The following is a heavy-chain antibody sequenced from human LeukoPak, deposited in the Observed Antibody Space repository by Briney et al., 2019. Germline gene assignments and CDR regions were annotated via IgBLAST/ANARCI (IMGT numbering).Heavy chain of an antibody. D-gene: IGHD3-16*01. Sequence: GGSLRLSCAASGFTFSSYSMNWVRQAPGKGLEWVSYISSSSTIYYADSVKGRFTISRDNAKNSLYLQMNSLRAEDTAVYYCAGSDLRLGEFDYWGQGTLVTVSS. V-gene: IGHV3-48*04. J-gene: IGHJ4*02. CDR2: ISSSSTI. CDR3: AGSDLRLGEFDY. CDR1: GFTFSSYS.